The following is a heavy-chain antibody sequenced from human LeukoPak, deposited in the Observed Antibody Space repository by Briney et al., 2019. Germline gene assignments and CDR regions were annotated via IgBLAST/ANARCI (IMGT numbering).Heavy chain of an antibody. J-gene: IGHJ4*02. CDR1: GYTFTSYY. Sequence: ASVEVSCKASGYTFTSYYMHWVRQAPGQGLEWMGIINPSGGSTSYAQKFQGRVTMTRDTSTSTVYMELSSLRSEDTAVYYCARPPQPYYYDSSGYYERYFDYWGQGTLVTVSS. V-gene: IGHV1-46*01. D-gene: IGHD3-22*01. CDR2: INPSGGST. CDR3: ARPPQPYYYDSSGYYERYFDY.